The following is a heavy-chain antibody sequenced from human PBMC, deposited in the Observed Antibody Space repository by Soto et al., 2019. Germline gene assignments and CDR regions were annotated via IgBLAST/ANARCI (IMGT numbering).Heavy chain of an antibody. V-gene: IGHV3-23*01. D-gene: IGHD2-15*01. CDR3: AFGCSGGSCYWSSDY. Sequence: VQLLESGGGLVQPGGSLRLSCAASGFSFSSYAMNWVRQAPGKGLEWVSGISAGGGSTAYADSVRGRFTISRDNSKNTLYLQMNSLRAEDTAVYYCAFGCSGGSCYWSSDYWGQGTLVTVSS. CDR2: ISAGGGST. J-gene: IGHJ4*02. CDR1: GFSFSSYA.